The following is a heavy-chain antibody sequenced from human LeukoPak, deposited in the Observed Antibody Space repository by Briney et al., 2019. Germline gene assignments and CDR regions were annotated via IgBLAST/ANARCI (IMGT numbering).Heavy chain of an antibody. CDR1: GYTFTNYA. D-gene: IGHD6-19*01. V-gene: IGHV1-3*02. CDR2: NNAGNGTT. CDR3: ARGGFDSSGWYPIDY. J-gene: IGHJ4*02. Sequence: GASVKVSCKASGYTFTNYAIHWVRQAPGQRLEWMGGNNAGNGTTKNSQEFQGRVTISRDRSPTTAYMELSTLRSEDMAVYYCARGGFDSSGWYPIDYWGQGTLVTVSS.